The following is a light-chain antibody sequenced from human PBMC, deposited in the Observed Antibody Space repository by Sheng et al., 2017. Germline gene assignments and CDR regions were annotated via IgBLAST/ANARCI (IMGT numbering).Light chain of an antibody. Sequence: EIVMTQSPVTLSVSPGERATLSCRASQSVGSYLAWYQQKPGQAPRLLIFDASNRVTGIPARFSGSGSGTDFTLTISSLEPEDFALYYCQQPNTFGPGTKVDIK. V-gene: IGKV3-11*01. CDR2: DAS. CDR1: QSVGSY. CDR3: QQPNT. J-gene: IGKJ3*01.